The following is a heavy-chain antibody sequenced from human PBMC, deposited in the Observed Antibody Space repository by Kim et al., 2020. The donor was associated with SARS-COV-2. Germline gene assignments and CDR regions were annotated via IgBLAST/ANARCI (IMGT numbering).Heavy chain of an antibody. CDR2: INTNTGNP. D-gene: IGHD7-27*01. CDR3: ARDKDPGAYYYYGMDV. Sequence: ASVKVSCKASGYTFTSYAMNWVRQAPGQGLEWMGWINTNTGNPTYAQGFTGRFVFSLDTSVSTAYLQISSLKAEDTAVYYCARDKDPGAYYYYGMDVWGQGTTVTVSS. J-gene: IGHJ6*02. V-gene: IGHV7-4-1*02. CDR1: GYTFTSYA.